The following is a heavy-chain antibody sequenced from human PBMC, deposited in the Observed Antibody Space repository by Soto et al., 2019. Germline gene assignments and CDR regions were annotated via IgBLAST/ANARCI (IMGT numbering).Heavy chain of an antibody. CDR1: GFTFSSYG. V-gene: IGHV3-33*01. J-gene: IGHJ5*02. CDR2: IWYDGSNK. D-gene: IGHD1-26*01. Sequence: GGSLRLSCAASGFTFSSYGMHWVRQAPGKGLEWVAVIWYDGSNKYYADSVKGRFTISRDNSKNTLYLQMNSLRAEDTAVYYCAREPYSGSYYWFDPWGQGTLVTVSS. CDR3: AREPYSGSYYWFDP.